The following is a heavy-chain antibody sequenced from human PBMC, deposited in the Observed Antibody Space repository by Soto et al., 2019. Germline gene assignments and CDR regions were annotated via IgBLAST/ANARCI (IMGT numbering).Heavy chain of an antibody. CDR2: IKQDGSEK. D-gene: IGHD3-10*01. CDR1: GFTFSSYW. Sequence: EVQLVESGGGLVQPGGSLRLSCAASGFTFSSYWMSWVRQAPGKGLEWVANIKQDGSEKYYVDSVKGRFTISRDNAKNSLYLQMNSLRAEDTAVYYCAREDTMVRGVIHYYGMDVWGQGTTVTVSS. V-gene: IGHV3-7*03. J-gene: IGHJ6*02. CDR3: AREDTMVRGVIHYYGMDV.